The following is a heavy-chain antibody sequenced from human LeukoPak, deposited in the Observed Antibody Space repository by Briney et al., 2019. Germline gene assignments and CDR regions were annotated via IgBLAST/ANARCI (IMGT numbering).Heavy chain of an antibody. CDR1: GRSISSSSYY. V-gene: IGHV4-39*01. J-gene: IGHJ4*02. CDR2: IYYSGTT. CDR3: MREGRYLGPVDY. D-gene: IGHD6-19*01. Sequence: PSETLYLTCTVSGRSISSSSYYWGWIRQPPGKGLEWIGSIYYSGTTYYNPSLKSRVTISVDTSKNQFSLKLSSVTAAYTAVYYCMREGRYLGPVDYWGQGTLVTVSS.